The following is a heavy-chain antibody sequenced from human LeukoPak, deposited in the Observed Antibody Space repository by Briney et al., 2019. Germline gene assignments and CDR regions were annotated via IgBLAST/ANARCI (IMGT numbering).Heavy chain of an antibody. Sequence: SETLSLTCTVSGGSISSGGYYWSWIRQHPGKGLEWIGYIYYSGSTYYNPSLKSRVTISVDTSKNQFSLKLSSVTAADTAVYYCAREGEGPNAFDIWGQGTMVTVSS. V-gene: IGHV4-31*03. CDR2: IYYSGST. J-gene: IGHJ3*02. CDR1: GGSISSGGYY. CDR3: AREGEGPNAFDI. D-gene: IGHD3-16*01.